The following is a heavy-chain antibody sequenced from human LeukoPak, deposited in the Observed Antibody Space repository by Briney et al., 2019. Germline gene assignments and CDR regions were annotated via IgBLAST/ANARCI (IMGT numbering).Heavy chain of an antibody. CDR2: FDLEDGET. J-gene: IGHJ4*02. V-gene: IGHV1-24*01. CDR1: GYTLTELS. Sequence: ASVKVSCKVSGYTLTELSMHGVRQAPGKGLEWMAGFDLEDGETIYAQKFQGRLTMTEDTSTVTAYMELSSLRSEDTAVYYCATVNYDILTGYSPFDYWGQGTLVTVSS. D-gene: IGHD3-9*01. CDR3: ATVNYDILTGYSPFDY.